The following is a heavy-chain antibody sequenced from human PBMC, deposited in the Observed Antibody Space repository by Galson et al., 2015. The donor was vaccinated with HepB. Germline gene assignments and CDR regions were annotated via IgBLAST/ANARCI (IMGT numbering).Heavy chain of an antibody. CDR3: ARALSGYQSLDY. CDR2: IWYDGSNK. J-gene: IGHJ4*02. Sequence: SLRLSCAASGFTFSSYGMHWVRQAPGKGLEWVADIWYDGSNKYYADSVKGRFTISRDNSKNTLYLQMYSLRAEDTAVHYCARALSGYQSLDYWGQRTLVTVSS. CDR1: GFTFSSYG. V-gene: IGHV3-33*01. D-gene: IGHD3-22*01.